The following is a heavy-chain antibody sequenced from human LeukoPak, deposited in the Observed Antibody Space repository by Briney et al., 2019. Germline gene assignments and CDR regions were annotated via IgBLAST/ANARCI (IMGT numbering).Heavy chain of an antibody. Sequence: GASVKVSCKASGYTFSGTGWYLYWLRQAPGQGLECMGWIHPNNGDTAYAQKFEGRVAMTQATSISTAYMELRRLRPDDTAVYFCARDGPAQMVDLDYWGQGTLVTVSS. J-gene: IGHJ4*02. CDR3: ARDGPAQMVDLDY. V-gene: IGHV1-2*02. CDR1: GYTFSGTGWY. CDR2: IHPNNGDT. D-gene: IGHD3-10*01.